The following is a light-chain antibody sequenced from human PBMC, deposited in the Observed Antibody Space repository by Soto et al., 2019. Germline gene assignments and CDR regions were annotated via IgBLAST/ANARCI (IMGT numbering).Light chain of an antibody. J-gene: IGKJ5*01. CDR3: QQRHMWPIT. CDR1: QSFRGL. CDR2: DAY. V-gene: IGKV3-11*01. Sequence: EVGLTQSPVTLSLSPGERATLSCMASQSFRGLLAWYQQKPGQAPRLLIYDAYNRATGIPPRFSGSGSGTDFTLTISSLEPEDSAVYYCQQRHMWPITFGQGTRLEIK.